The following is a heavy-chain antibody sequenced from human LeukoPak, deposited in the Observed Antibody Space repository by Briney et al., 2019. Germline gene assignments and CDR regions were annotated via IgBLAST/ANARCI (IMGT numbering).Heavy chain of an antibody. J-gene: IGHJ3*02. CDR3: ARFGTGVLWFGELSEYAFDI. Sequence: PSETLSLTCTVSGGPISSSSYYWGWIRQPPGKGLEWIGSIYYSGSTYYNPSLKSRVTISVDTSKNQFSLKLSSVTAADTAVYYCARFGTGVLWFGELSEYAFDIWGQGTMVTVSS. CDR2: IYYSGST. D-gene: IGHD3-10*01. V-gene: IGHV4-39*01. CDR1: GGPISSSSYY.